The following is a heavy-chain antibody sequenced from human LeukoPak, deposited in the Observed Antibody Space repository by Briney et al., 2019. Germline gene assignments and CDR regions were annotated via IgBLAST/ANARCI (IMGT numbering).Heavy chain of an antibody. V-gene: IGHV3-23*01. CDR2: ISGSGDNT. CDR1: GFTVISNY. D-gene: IGHD3-22*01. J-gene: IGHJ4*02. CDR3: AKGSYYDSSGSFYFDY. Sequence: PGGSLRLSCAASGFTVISNYMSWVRQAPGKGLEWVSGISGSGDNTYYADSVKGRFTISRDNSKNTLYVQVNSLGTEDTAAYYCAKGSYYDSSGSFYFDYWGQGTLVTVSS.